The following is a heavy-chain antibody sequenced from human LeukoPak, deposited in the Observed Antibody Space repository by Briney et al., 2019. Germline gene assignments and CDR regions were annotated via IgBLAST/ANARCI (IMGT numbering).Heavy chain of an antibody. CDR3: ARVNFWSGSTPHTRPNYYYYYGMDV. CDR2: IIPIFGTA. CDR1: GGTFSSYA. D-gene: IGHD3-3*01. V-gene: IGHV1-69*13. J-gene: IGHJ6*02. Sequence: GASVKVSCKASGGTFSSYATSWVRQAPGQGLEWMGGIIPIFGTANYAQKFQGRVTITADESTSTAYMELSSLRSEDTAVYYCARVNFWSGSTPHTRPNYYYYYGMDVWGQGTTVTVSS.